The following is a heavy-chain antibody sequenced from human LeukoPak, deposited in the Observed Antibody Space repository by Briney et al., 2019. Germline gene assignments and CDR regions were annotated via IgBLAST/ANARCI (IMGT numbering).Heavy chain of an antibody. V-gene: IGHV3-48*03. J-gene: IGHJ4*02. CDR1: GFTFSSYE. CDR3: ARDGGIAVAGQGPLDY. Sequence: GGSLRLSCAASGFTFSSYEMNWVRQAPGKGLEWVSYISSSGSTTYYADSVKGRFTISRDNAKNSLYLQMNSLRAEDTAVYYCARDGGIAVAGQGPLDYWGQGTLVTVSS. CDR2: ISSSGSTT. D-gene: IGHD6-19*01.